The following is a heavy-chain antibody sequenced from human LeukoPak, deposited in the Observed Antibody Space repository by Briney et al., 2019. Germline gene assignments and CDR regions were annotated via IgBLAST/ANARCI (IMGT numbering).Heavy chain of an antibody. CDR1: GYTFTCYY. CDR2: INPNSGGT. J-gene: IGHJ4*02. V-gene: IGHV1-2*02. CDR3: ARDRGYSSGWYGIDY. Sequence: ASVKVSCKASGYTFTCYYMHWVRQAPGQGLEWMGWINPNSGGTNYAQKFQGRVTMTRDTSISTAYMELSRLRSDDTAVYYCARDRGYSSGWYGIDYWGQGTLVTVSS. D-gene: IGHD6-19*01.